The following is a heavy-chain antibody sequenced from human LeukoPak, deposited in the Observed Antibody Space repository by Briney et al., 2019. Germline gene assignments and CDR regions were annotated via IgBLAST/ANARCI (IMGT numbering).Heavy chain of an antibody. CDR2: ISSDGSSK. Sequence: GGSLRLSCAASGFTFSSYWMHWVRQAPGKGLVWVSRISSDGSSKGYADSVKGRFTVSRDNAKDTVYLQMNSLRAEDTAVYYCARERKQLASYYYYGMDVWGQGTTVTVSS. CDR1: GFTFSSYW. V-gene: IGHV3-74*01. J-gene: IGHJ6*02. D-gene: IGHD6-13*01. CDR3: ARERKQLASYYYYGMDV.